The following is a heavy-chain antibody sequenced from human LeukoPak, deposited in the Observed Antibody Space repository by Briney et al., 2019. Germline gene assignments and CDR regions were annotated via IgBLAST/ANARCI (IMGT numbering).Heavy chain of an antibody. Sequence: SVTLSLTCSVCGGSIRSLGYSWGWIRQPPGKGLEWIASMYYTGTTYYNPSLKSRVTMSVDTSKNQFSLNLTSVTAADTAVFYCARSVSASAGRGWFDPWGQGTLATVSS. CDR3: ARSVSASAGRGWFDP. CDR2: MYYTGTT. V-gene: IGHV4-39*07. D-gene: IGHD1-26*01. CDR1: GGSIRSLGYS. J-gene: IGHJ5*02.